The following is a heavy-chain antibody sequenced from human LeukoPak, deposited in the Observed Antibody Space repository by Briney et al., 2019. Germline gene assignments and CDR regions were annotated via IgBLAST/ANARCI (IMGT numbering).Heavy chain of an antibody. CDR2: INPNSGGT. Sequence: GASVKASCKASGYTFTSYYMHWVRQAPGQGLEWMGWINPNSGGTNYAQKFQGRVTMTRDTSISTAYMELSRLRSDDTAVYYCARAKGSYRSSWFDPWGQGTLVTVSS. CDR1: GYTFTSYY. J-gene: IGHJ5*02. V-gene: IGHV1-2*02. D-gene: IGHD1-26*01. CDR3: ARAKGSYRSSWFDP.